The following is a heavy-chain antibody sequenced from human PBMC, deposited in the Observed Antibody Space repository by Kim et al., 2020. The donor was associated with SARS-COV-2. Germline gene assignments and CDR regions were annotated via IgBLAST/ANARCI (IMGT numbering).Heavy chain of an antibody. CDR3: ARAPITMIVVVQAFDI. V-gene: IGHV4-31*03. CDR2: IYYSGST. CDR1: GGSISSGGYY. J-gene: IGHJ3*02. Sequence: SETLSLTCTVSGGSISSGGYYWSWIRQHPGKGLEWIGYIYYSGSTYYNPSLKSRLTISVDTSKNQFSLKLSSVTAADTAMYYCARAPITMIVVVQAFDIWGQGTMVTVFS. D-gene: IGHD3-22*01.